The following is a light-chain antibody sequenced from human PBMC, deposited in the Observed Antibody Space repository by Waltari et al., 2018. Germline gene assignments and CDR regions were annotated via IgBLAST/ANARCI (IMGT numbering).Light chain of an antibody. Sequence: VLTQSPGTLSLSPGERATLSCRASQRVGKYLAWYQQKPGQAPRLLIYDTSTRATGIPDRFSGSGSGTDFSLTISRLEPEDFAVYYCQKYVSLPATFGQGTKVQAK. CDR1: QRVGKY. CDR2: DTS. CDR3: QKYVSLPAT. J-gene: IGKJ1*01. V-gene: IGKV3-20*01.